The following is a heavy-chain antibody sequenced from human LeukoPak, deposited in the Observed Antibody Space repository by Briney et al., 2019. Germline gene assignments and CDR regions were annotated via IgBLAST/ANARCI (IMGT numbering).Heavy chain of an antibody. J-gene: IGHJ3*02. Sequence: GGSLRLSCAASGFTVSTNYMTWVRQAPGKGLEWVSVVYGGGATYYADSVKGRFTISRDNSKNTLYLQMNSLRAEDTAVYYCAREWRGSVDAFDIWGQGTMVTVSS. CDR2: VYGGGAT. V-gene: IGHV3-53*01. CDR1: GFTVSTNY. D-gene: IGHD3-10*01. CDR3: AREWRGSVDAFDI.